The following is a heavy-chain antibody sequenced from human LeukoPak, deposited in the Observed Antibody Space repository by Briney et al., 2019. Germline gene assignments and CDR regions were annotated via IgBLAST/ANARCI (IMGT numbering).Heavy chain of an antibody. CDR3: ARIPRGSYDGSVDY. Sequence: PSETLSLTCTVSGGSISSSSYYWCWIRQPPGKGLERIGSIYYCGSTYYNLSLNNRFTISVDTSKNQFSLKLSSVTAADTAVYYCARIPRGSYDGSVDYWGQGTLVTVSS. D-gene: IGHD1-26*01. CDR1: GGSISSSSYY. V-gene: IGHV4-39*07. J-gene: IGHJ4*02. CDR2: IYYCGST.